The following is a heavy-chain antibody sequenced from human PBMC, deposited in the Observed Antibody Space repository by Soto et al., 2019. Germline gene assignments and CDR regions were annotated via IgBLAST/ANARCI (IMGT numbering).Heavy chain of an antibody. CDR1: GGSISSGGYY. D-gene: IGHD3-22*01. V-gene: IGHV4-31*03. CDR2: IYYSGST. Sequence: SETLSLTCTVSGGSISSGGYYWSWIRQHPGKGLEWIGYIYYSGSTYYNPSLKSRVTISVDTSKNQFSLKLSSVNAADTAVYYCARSEGYDSSGYYDFYYGMDVWGQGTTVT. CDR3: ARSEGYDSSGYYDFYYGMDV. J-gene: IGHJ6*02.